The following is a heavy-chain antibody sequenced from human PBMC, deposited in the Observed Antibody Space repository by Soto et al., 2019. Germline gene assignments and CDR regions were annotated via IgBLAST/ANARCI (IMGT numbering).Heavy chain of an antibody. CDR2: ISGSDGST. CDR1: GFIFSGYA. D-gene: IGHD6-13*01. Sequence: EVQLLESGGGLVQPGGSLRLSCAASGFIFSGYAMNWVRQAPGKGLEWVSVISGSDGSTYYADSVKGRFTISRDNSKNTLNLQMNSLRAEDTAVSYCARRSSSWYFDYWGQGPLVTVSS. CDR3: ARRSSSWYFDY. J-gene: IGHJ4*02. V-gene: IGHV3-23*01.